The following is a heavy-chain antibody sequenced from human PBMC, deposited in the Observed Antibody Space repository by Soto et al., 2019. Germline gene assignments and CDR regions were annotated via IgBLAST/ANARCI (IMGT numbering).Heavy chain of an antibody. V-gene: IGHV1-69*02. CDR3: AASYGSGYRAFDY. J-gene: IGHJ4*02. CDR1: GDTLSFYN. CDR2: INPIVSMS. Sequence: ASVKVSCKGSGDTLSFYNINRVRQAPGLGLEWVGRINPIVSMSNYAQKFQGRVSMTADKSTSTAYMELRSLRSDDTAMYFCAASYGSGYRAFDYWGQGALVTVSS. D-gene: IGHD3-10*01.